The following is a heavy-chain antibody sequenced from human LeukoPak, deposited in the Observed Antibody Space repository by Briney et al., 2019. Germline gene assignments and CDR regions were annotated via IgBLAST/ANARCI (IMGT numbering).Heavy chain of an antibody. V-gene: IGHV3-53*01. J-gene: IGHJ4*02. Sequence: PGGSLRLSCAASGFTVSRNYMSWVRQAPGKGLEWVSVIYSGGSTYYADSVKGRFTVSRDNSKNTLYLQMNSLRAEDTAVYYCASSEAVAGTGNFDYWGQGTPVTVSS. D-gene: IGHD6-19*01. CDR1: GFTVSRNY. CDR2: IYSGGST. CDR3: ASSEAVAGTGNFDY.